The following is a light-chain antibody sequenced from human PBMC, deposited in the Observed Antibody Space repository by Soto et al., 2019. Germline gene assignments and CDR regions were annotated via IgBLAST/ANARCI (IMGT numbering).Light chain of an antibody. CDR1: QTINNN. CDR3: QQNNNRPQT. V-gene: IGKV3-15*01. J-gene: IGKJ1*01. Sequence: TRDPPILSASTGERGNLSCRASQTINNNVAWYQLKDGQVTRLINYGASTRATDIPARLSGSGSGKEFILTISILSYDDFAEYQCQQNNNRPQTFGRRSEVDI. CDR2: GAS.